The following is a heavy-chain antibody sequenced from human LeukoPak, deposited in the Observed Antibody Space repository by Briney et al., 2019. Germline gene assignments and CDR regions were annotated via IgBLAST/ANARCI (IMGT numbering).Heavy chain of an antibody. CDR2: INPNSGGT. V-gene: IGHV1-2*02. CDR3: AAPDWVEHRSPESDAFDI. Sequence: GASVKVSCKASGYTFTGYYMHWVRQAPGQGLEWMGWINPNSGGTNYAQKFQGRVTMTRDTSISTAYMELTRLRSDDTAVYYCAAPDWVEHRSPESDAFDIWGQGTMVTVSS. CDR1: GYTFTGYY. J-gene: IGHJ3*02. D-gene: IGHD1/OR15-1a*01.